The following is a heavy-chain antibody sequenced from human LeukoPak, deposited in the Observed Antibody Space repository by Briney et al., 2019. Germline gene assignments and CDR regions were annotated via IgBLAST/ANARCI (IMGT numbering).Heavy chain of an antibody. Sequence: GGSLRLSCAASGFTFSNYAMHWVRQAPGKGFDWVTVVTHDGSKMYYADSVEGRFIISRDNSKDMVYLQMNRLTSEDTAMYYCVRGGSEVVVAAALGAFDIWGQGTMVTVSS. CDR2: VTHDGSKM. V-gene: IGHV3-30*14. J-gene: IGHJ3*02. D-gene: IGHD2-15*01. CDR3: VRGGSEVVVAAALGAFDI. CDR1: GFTFSNYA.